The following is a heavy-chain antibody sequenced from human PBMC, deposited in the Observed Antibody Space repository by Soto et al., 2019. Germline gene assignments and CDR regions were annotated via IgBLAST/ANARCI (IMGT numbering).Heavy chain of an antibody. CDR1: GFTFSSCS. V-gene: IGHV3-21*01. CDR3: ACRYCTNGVCPFDY. J-gene: IGHJ4*02. Sequence: GVSLRLSCAASGFTFSSCSMNWVRQAPGKGLEWVSSISSGGDYIYYADSVRGRFTISRDNAKNSLYLQMNNLRAEDTAVYYCACRYCTNGVCPFDYSGRGSLDIVSS. CDR2: ISSGGDYI. D-gene: IGHD2-8*01.